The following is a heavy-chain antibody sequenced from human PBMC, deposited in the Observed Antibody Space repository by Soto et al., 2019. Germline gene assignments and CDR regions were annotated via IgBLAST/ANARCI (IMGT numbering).Heavy chain of an antibody. CDR1: GGSISSGDYY. CDR2: IYYSGST. CDR3: ARADDYGDYWFDP. D-gene: IGHD4-17*01. J-gene: IGHJ5*02. Sequence: QVQLQESGPGLVKPSQTLSLTCTVSGGSISSGDYYWSWIRQPPGKGLEWIGYIYYSGSTYYNPSLKSRVTISVDTSKNQCSLKLSSVTAADTAVYYCARADDYGDYWFDPWGQGTLVTVSS. V-gene: IGHV4-30-4*01.